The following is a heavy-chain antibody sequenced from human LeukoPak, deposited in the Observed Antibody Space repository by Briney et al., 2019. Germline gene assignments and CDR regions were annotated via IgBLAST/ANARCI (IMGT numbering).Heavy chain of an antibody. CDR3: ARDKAVAGTFDY. CDR2: ISGSGGST. CDR1: GFTFSSYA. D-gene: IGHD6-19*01. Sequence: GGSLRLSCAASGFTFSSYAMSWVRQAPGKGLEWVSAISGSGGSTYYADSVKGRFTISRDNSKNTLYLQMNSLRAEDTAVYYCARDKAVAGTFDYWGQGTLVTVSS. V-gene: IGHV3-23*01. J-gene: IGHJ4*02.